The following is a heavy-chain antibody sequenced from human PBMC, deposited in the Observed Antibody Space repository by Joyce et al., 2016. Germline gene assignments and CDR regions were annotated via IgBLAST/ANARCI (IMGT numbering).Heavy chain of an antibody. D-gene: IGHD6-19*01. J-gene: IGHJ4*02. V-gene: IGHV1-46*01. Sequence: QVQLVQSGAEVKKTGASVKVSCKASGYTFTSHYIHWVRQAPGQGLEWMGMIKPSGGSTSYAQQFQGRVTMTRDTSTSTVYMDLSSLRSEDTAIFYCARDDSISGWYDGFDYWGQGTPVTVSS. CDR2: IKPSGGST. CDR3: ARDDSISGWYDGFDY. CDR1: GYTFTSHY.